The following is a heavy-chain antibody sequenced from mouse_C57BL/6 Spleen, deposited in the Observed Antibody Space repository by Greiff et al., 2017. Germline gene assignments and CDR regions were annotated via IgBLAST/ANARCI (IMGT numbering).Heavy chain of an antibody. V-gene: IGHV1-62-2*01. Sequence: QVQLKESGAELVKPGASVKLSCKASGYTFTEYTIHWVKQRSGQGLEWIGWFYPGSGSIKYNEKFKDKATLTADKSSSTVYMELSRLTSEDSAVYYCASFGKRQDRGFFDDWGQGTLVTVSA. D-gene: IGHD1-1*01. CDR3: ASFGKRQDRGFFDD. CDR2: FYPGSGSI. J-gene: IGHJ3*01. CDR1: GYTFTEYT.